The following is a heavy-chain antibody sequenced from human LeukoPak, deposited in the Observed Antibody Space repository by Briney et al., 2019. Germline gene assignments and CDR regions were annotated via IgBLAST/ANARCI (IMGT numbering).Heavy chain of an antibody. V-gene: IGHV3-30-3*01. Sequence: GGSLRLSCAASGFTFSSYAMHWVRQAPGKGLEWVAVISYDGSNKYYADSVKGRFTISRDNSKNTLYLQMNSLRAEDTAAYYCAREGADFWSGYPVYYYYMDVWGKGTTVTVSS. CDR2: ISYDGSNK. J-gene: IGHJ6*03. CDR1: GFTFSSYA. CDR3: AREGADFWSGYPVYYYYMDV. D-gene: IGHD3-3*01.